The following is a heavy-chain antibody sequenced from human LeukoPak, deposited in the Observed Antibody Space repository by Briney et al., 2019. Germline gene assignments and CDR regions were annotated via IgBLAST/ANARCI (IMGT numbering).Heavy chain of an antibody. V-gene: IGHV4-59*01. D-gene: IGHD5-18*01. CDR2: IYYSGGTNYNPSL. CDR3: ARSKLWPTWFDP. CDR1: GGSISNYY. J-gene: IGHJ5*02. Sequence: PSETLSLTCTVSGGSISNYYWSWIRQPPGKALEWIGYIYYSGGTNYNPSLNYNPSLKSRVTISVDTSKNQFSLKLTSVTAADTAVYYCARSKLWPTWFDPWGQGTLVTVSS.